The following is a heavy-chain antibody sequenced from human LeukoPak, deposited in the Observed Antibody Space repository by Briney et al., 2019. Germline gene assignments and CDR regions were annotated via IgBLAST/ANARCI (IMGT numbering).Heavy chain of an antibody. CDR1: GLTVSLNY. J-gene: IGHJ4*02. CDR2: TYSGGST. V-gene: IGHV3-53*01. Sequence: AGGSLRLSCAASGLTVSLNYMSWVRQAPGKGLECVSVTYSGGSTYYADSVKGRFTISRDYSKNTLHLQMNSLRADDTAVYYCARARNSNFRYFDYWGQGTLVTVSS. D-gene: IGHD2/OR15-2a*01. CDR3: ARARNSNFRYFDY.